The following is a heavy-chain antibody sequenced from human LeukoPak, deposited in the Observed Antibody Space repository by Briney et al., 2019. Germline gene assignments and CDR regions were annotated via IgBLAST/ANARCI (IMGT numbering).Heavy chain of an antibody. CDR2: IYYSGST. J-gene: IGHJ3*02. CDR1: GGSISSYY. V-gene: IGHV4-59*08. Sequence: SESLSLPCAVSGGSISSYYWSWIRQPPGKGLEWIGYIYYSGSTNYNPSLKSRVTISADTSKKQFSLNLRYVTAADTAVYYCARHGPPSCSGGSCYSGAFDIWGRGTMVTVSS. CDR3: ARHGPPSCSGGSCYSGAFDI. D-gene: IGHD2-15*01.